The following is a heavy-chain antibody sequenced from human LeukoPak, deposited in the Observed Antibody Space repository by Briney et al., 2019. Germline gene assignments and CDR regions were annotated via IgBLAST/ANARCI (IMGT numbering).Heavy chain of an antibody. V-gene: IGHV3-23*01. D-gene: IGHD7-27*01. CDR1: GFSFSTSA. CDR2: ISGSGTT. Sequence: GGSLRLSCAASGFSFSTSAMTWVRQAPGKGLEWVSGISGSGTTDYADSVKGRFTISRDNSKNTLYLQINSLRAEDTAVYYCAKDLNWGGRWGQGTLVTVSS. CDR3: AKDLNWGGR. J-gene: IGHJ4*02.